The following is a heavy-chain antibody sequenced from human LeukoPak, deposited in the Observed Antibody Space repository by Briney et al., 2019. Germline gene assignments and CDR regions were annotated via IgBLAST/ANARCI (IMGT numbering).Heavy chain of an antibody. Sequence: GGSLRLSCAASGFTFSTYAMSWVRQAPGKGLEWVSSISGRGNNTYYADSVKGRFAISRDNSKNTLHLQVNSLRAEDTAIYYCARAYSSSWYDYWGQGTLVTVSS. D-gene: IGHD6-13*01. CDR3: ARAYSSSWYDY. CDR2: ISGRGNNT. V-gene: IGHV3-23*01. J-gene: IGHJ4*02. CDR1: GFTFSTYA.